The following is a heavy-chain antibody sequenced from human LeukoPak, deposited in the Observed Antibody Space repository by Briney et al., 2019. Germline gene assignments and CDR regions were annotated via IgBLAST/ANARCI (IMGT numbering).Heavy chain of an antibody. J-gene: IGHJ5*02. CDR3: AREGQKGIAAAGTGNWFDP. CDR2: ITPIFGTA. D-gene: IGHD6-13*01. Sequence: ASVKVSCKASGGTFSSYAISWVRQAPGQGLEWMGGITPIFGTANYAQKFQGRVTITADKSTNTAYMELSSLRSEDTAVYYCAREGQKGIAAAGTGNWFDPWGQGTLVTVSS. V-gene: IGHV1-69*06. CDR1: GGTFSSYA.